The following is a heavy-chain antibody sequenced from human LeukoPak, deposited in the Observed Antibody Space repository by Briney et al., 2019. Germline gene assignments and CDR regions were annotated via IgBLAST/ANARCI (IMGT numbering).Heavy chain of an antibody. CDR2: IYYSGST. CDR1: GGSISSYY. CDR3: ARGVSRTTIFGVVTLDWFDP. D-gene: IGHD3-3*01. Sequence: SETLSLTCTVSGGSISSYYWSWIRHPPGKGLEWIGYIYYSGSTNCNPSLKSRVTISVDTSKNQFSLKLSSVTAADTVVYYCARGVSRTTIFGVVTLDWFDPWGQGTLVTVSS. V-gene: IGHV4-59*01. J-gene: IGHJ5*02.